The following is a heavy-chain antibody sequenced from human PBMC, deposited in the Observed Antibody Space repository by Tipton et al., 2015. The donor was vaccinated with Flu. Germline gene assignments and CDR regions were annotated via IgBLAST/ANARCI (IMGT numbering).Heavy chain of an antibody. Sequence: TLSLTCTVSGGSISSGGYYWSWIRQHPGKGLEWIGYIYYSGSTYYNPSLKSRVTISVDPSKNQFSLKLSSVTAADTAVYYCARGRLSSGYYYSWGQGTLVTVSS. CDR2: IYYSGST. D-gene: IGHD3-22*01. V-gene: IGHV4-31*03. J-gene: IGHJ4*02. CDR1: GGSISSGGYY. CDR3: ARGRLSSGYYYS.